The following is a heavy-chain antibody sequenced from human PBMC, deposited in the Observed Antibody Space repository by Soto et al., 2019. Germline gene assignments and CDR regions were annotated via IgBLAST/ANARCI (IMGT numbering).Heavy chain of an antibody. D-gene: IGHD2-15*01. V-gene: IGHV1-18*01. J-gene: IGHJ4*02. Sequence: ASVKVSCKASGYTFTSHGISWVRQAPGQGLEWMGWISAYNGNTNYAQKLQGRVTMTTDTSTSTAYMELRSLRSDDTAVYYCARDRYCSGGSCYGSTTPFDYWGQGTLVTVSS. CDR2: ISAYNGNT. CDR3: ARDRYCSGGSCYGSTTPFDY. CDR1: GYTFTSHG.